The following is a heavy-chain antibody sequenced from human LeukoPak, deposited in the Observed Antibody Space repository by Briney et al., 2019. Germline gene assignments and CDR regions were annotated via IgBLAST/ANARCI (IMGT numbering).Heavy chain of an antibody. CDR2: IYYSGST. J-gene: IGHJ4*02. Sequence: SETLSLTCTVSGVSISSYYWSWIRQPPGKGLEWVGYIYYSGSTNYNPSLKSRVTISVDTSKNQFALKLSSVTAADTAVYYCAKSSGYSLYFDYWGQGTLVPVSS. D-gene: IGHD3-22*01. CDR1: GVSISSYY. V-gene: IGHV4-59*01. CDR3: AKSSGYSLYFDY.